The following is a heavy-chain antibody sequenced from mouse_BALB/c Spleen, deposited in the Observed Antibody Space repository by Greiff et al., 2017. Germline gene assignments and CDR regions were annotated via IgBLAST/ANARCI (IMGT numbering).Heavy chain of an antibody. CDR1: GYSITSGYY. Sequence: VQLQQSGPGLVKPSQSLSLTCSVTGYSITSGYYWNWIRQFPGNKLEWMGYISYDGSNNYNPSLKNRISITRDTSKNQFFLKLNSVTTEDTATYYCARGDDYDEGSGFAYWGQGTLVTVSA. CDR2: ISYDGSN. CDR3: ARGDDYDEGSGFAY. V-gene: IGHV3-6*02. J-gene: IGHJ3*01. D-gene: IGHD2-4*01.